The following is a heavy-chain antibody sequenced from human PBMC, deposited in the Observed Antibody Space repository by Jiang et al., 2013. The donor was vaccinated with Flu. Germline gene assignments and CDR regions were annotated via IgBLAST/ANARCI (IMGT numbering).Heavy chain of an antibody. V-gene: IGHV4-39*01. CDR3: ASMIQLWLRVNWFDP. J-gene: IGHJ5*02. D-gene: IGHD5-18*01. CDR1: GGSISSSSYY. CDR2: IYYSGST. Sequence: GPGLVKPSETLSLTCTVSGGSISSSSYYWGWIRQPPGKGLEWIGSIYYSGSTYYNPSLKSRVTISVDTSKNQFSLKLSSVTAADTAVYYCASMIQLWLRVNWFDPLGAREPWSPSPQ.